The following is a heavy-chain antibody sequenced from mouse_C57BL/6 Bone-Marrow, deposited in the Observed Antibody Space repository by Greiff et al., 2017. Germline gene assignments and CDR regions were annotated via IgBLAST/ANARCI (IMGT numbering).Heavy chain of an antibody. CDR3: ARHGKGANFHWDFDV. CDR1: GYTFTEYT. CDR2: FYPGSGSI. V-gene: IGHV1-62-2*01. J-gene: IGHJ1*03. D-gene: IGHD6-1*01. Sequence: QVHVKQSGAELVKPGASVKLSCKASGYTFTEYTIHWVKQRSGQGLEWIGLFYPGSGSIKYNEKFKDKATLTADKSSSTVYMELSRLTSEDSAVYFCARHGKGANFHWDFDVWGTGTTVTVSS.